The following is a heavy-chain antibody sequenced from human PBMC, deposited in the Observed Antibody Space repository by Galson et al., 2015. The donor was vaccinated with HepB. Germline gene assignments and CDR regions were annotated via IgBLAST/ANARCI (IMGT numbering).Heavy chain of an antibody. J-gene: IGHJ4*02. D-gene: IGHD3-10*01. V-gene: IGHV4-61*01. CDR1: GGSVSSGSYY. Sequence: SETLSLTCTVSGGSVSSGSYYWSWILQPPGKGLEWIGYIYYSGSTNYNPSLKSRVTISVDTSKNQFSLKLSSVTAADTAVYYCARRGRGSMGFGESIWGQGTLVTVSS. CDR2: IYYSGST. CDR3: ARRGRGSMGFGESI.